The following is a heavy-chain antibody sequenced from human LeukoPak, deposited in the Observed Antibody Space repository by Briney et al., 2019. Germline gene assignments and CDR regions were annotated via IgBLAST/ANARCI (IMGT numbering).Heavy chain of an antibody. J-gene: IGHJ5*02. D-gene: IGHD6-13*01. V-gene: IGHV4-38-2*02. CDR2: IYHSGST. Sequence: SETLSLTCTVSGYSISSGYYWGWIRQPPGNGLEWIGSIYHSGSTYYNPSLKSRVTISVDTSKNQFSLKLSSVTAADTAVYYCASWGRIAAAGPGGWFDPWGQGTLVTVSS. CDR1: GYSISSGYY. CDR3: ASWGRIAAAGPGGWFDP.